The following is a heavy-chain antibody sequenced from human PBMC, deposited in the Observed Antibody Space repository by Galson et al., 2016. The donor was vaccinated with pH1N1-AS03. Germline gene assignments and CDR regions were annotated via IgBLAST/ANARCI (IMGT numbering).Heavy chain of an antibody. Sequence: SLRLSCAAPGFSFSAYWMTWVRQAPGKGLEWVANIRQDGRQTSYVDSVRDRFTISRDNAKNSLYLQMNTLRAEDTAVYYCVRDWGAFEDYWGQGNLVTVSS. CDR3: VRDWGAFEDY. CDR2: IRQDGRQT. D-gene: IGHD3-16*01. V-gene: IGHV3-7*03. CDR1: GFSFSAYW. J-gene: IGHJ4*02.